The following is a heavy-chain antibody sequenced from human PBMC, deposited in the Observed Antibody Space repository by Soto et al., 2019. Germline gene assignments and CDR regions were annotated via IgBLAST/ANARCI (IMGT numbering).Heavy chain of an antibody. D-gene: IGHD6-13*01. CDR3: AREGLDTAGFFDV. J-gene: IGHJ3*01. CDR2: IEGDGSST. CDR1: GFTFSSYW. Sequence: GGSLRLSCAASGFTFSSYWMHWVRQAPGKGLEWVSRIEGDGSSTTSADSVKGRFAVSRDDARNTLYLQMSSLRADDTAIYYCAREGLDTAGFFDVWGQGTMVTVSS. V-gene: IGHV3-74*01.